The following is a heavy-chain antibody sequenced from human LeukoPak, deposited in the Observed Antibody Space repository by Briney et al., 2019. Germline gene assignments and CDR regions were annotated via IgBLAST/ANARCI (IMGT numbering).Heavy chain of an antibody. D-gene: IGHD1-7*01. Sequence: ASVKVSCKASGYIFTDYHVHWVRQAPGQGLEWMGGIIPIFGTANYAQKFQGRVTITADESTSTAYMELSSLRSEDTAVYYCARGRFYNWNYSGDAFDIWGQGTMVTVSS. CDR2: IIPIFGTA. V-gene: IGHV1-69*13. CDR3: ARGRFYNWNYSGDAFDI. J-gene: IGHJ3*02. CDR1: GYIFTDYH.